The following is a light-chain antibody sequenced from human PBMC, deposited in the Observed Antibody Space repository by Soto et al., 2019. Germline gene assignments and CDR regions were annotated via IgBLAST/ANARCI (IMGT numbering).Light chain of an antibody. Sequence: EIVLTQSPGTLSLSPGERATLSCRASQSVSSSSLAWYQQRPGQAPRLLIYGASTRATGIPDRFSGSESGTDFTLITSRLEPEDFAVYYCQQYGSSPSFGGGTKVEIK. V-gene: IGKV3-20*01. CDR3: QQYGSSPS. CDR1: QSVSSSS. J-gene: IGKJ4*01. CDR2: GAS.